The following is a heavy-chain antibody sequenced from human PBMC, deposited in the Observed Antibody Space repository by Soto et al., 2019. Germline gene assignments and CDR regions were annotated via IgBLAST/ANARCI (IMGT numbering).Heavy chain of an antibody. Sequence: LRLSCTASGITFSDYAMTWVRQAPRKGLEWVSSISTSGGRPYYADSVKGRFTISRDNSKNTLYLQMNSLRVEDTAVYYCAKDPDRYDYVWGTYRYIDHWGQGTLVTVSS. V-gene: IGHV3-23*01. CDR1: GITFSDYA. J-gene: IGHJ4*02. CDR3: AKDPDRYDYVWGTYRYIDH. D-gene: IGHD3-16*02. CDR2: ISTSGGRP.